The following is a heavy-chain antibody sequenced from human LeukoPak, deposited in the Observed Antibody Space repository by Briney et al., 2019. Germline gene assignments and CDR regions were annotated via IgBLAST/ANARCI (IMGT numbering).Heavy chain of an antibody. J-gene: IGHJ3*02. Sequence: GGSLRLSCAASGFIFSSYILNWVRQAPGKGLEWVSSISSSTTYIYYADSVKGRFTISRDNAKNSLYLQMNSLRAEDTAVYYCARSGHYFDCAFDIWGQGTRVTVSS. D-gene: IGHD3-22*01. V-gene: IGHV3-21*01. CDR3: ARSGHYFDCAFDI. CDR1: GFIFSSYI. CDR2: ISSSTTYI.